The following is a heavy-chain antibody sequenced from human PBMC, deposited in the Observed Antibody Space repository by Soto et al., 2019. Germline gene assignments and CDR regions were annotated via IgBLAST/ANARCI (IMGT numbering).Heavy chain of an antibody. Sequence: EVQVLESGGGLVQTGGSLRLSCAASGFTFSSYSMNWVRQAPGKGLEWVSYISSSSTTIYYADSVKGRFTISRDNAKPSVFLQMNRLRDEDTAVYYCARDGAAGSFDFWGQGTLVTVSS. D-gene: IGHD3-10*01. CDR3: ARDGAAGSFDF. CDR2: ISSSSTTI. J-gene: IGHJ4*02. V-gene: IGHV3-48*02. CDR1: GFTFSSYS.